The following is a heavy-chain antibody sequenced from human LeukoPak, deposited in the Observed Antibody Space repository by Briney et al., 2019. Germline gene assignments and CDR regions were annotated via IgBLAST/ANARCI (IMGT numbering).Heavy chain of an antibody. CDR3: ATGNYYDSRGYYTFGH. CDR1: GFTFSRYW. V-gene: IGHV3-74*01. D-gene: IGHD3-22*01. Sequence: GGSLRLSCAASGFTFSRYWMHWIRQAPGKGLVWVSRINGDGSTTSYADSVKGGFTISRDNAKNTLYLQMNSLRAEDTAVYYCATGNYYDSRGYYTFGHWGQGTLVTVSS. CDR2: INGDGSTT. J-gene: IGHJ1*01.